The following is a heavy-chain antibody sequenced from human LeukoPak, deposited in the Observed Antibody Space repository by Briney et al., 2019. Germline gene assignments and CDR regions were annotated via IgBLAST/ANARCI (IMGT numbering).Heavy chain of an antibody. CDR3: ATGGAPGGRFEN. V-gene: IGHV3-7*01. J-gene: IGHJ4*02. CDR1: GFTLDMST. D-gene: IGHD3-16*01. CDR2: MKEDGTEI. Sequence: PGWSLRLSRVFSGFTLDMSTMNWVRPAPGKGPEGVAKMKEDGTEIFYAGSVAGRFTISRDNSKNSLYLRMNSLRVEDTAVYYCATGGAPGGRFENWGQGTLVTVSS.